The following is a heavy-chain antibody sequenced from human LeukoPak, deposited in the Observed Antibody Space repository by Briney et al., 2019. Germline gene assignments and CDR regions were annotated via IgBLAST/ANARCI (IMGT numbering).Heavy chain of an antibody. CDR2: INPNSGGT. V-gene: IGHV1-2*02. J-gene: IGHJ6*03. CDR1: GYAFTGYY. CDR3: ARLNYSKQFHYYYYMDV. D-gene: IGHD4-11*01. Sequence: GASVKVSCEASGYAFTGYYMHSVRQAPGQGVEWMGWINPNSGGTNYAQKFQGRVTMTRDTSISTAYMELSRLRSDDTAVYYYARLNYSKQFHYYYYMDVWGKGTTVTVSS.